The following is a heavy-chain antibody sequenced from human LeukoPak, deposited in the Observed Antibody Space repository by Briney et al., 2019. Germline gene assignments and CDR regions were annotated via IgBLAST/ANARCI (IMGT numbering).Heavy chain of an antibody. CDR1: GGSISSGSYY. CDR2: IYTSGST. V-gene: IGHV4-61*02. Sequence: PSETLSLTCTVSGGSISSGSYYWSWIRQPAGKGVEWIGRIYTSGSTNYNPSLKSRVTISVDTSKNQFSLKLSSVTAADTAVYYCARVSICSSISCYTPGYFQHWGQGTLVIVSS. J-gene: IGHJ1*01. CDR3: ARVSICSSISCYTPGYFQH. D-gene: IGHD2-2*02.